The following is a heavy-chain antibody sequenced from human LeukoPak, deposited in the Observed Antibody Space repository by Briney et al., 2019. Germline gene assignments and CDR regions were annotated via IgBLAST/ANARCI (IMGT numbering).Heavy chain of an antibody. CDR3: ATSSHSGWQAGVDY. J-gene: IGHJ4*02. D-gene: IGHD6-19*01. V-gene: IGHV3-20*04. CDR2: INWSGAST. Sequence: GGSLRLSCAASGFTFDDYGMGWVRQPPGKGLEWGSGINWSGASTGYVDSVKGRFTISRDNAKNSLYLQMNSLRAGDTALYYCATSSHSGWQAGVDYWGQGTLVTVSS. CDR1: GFTFDDYG.